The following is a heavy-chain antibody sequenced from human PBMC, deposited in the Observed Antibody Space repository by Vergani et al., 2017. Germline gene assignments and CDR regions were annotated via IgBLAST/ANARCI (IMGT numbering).Heavy chain of an antibody. CDR2: ISGSGGSP. CDR3: AKALFGGVIVNSFDY. CDR1: GFTFSSYA. V-gene: IGHV3-23*01. D-gene: IGHD3-16*02. J-gene: IGHJ4*02. Sequence: EVQLLESGGGLVQPGGSLRLSCAASGFTFSSYAMSWVRQAPGKGLEWVSAISGSGGSPYYADSVKGRFTISRDNSKTTLYLQMNSLRAEDTAVYYCAKALFGGVIVNSFDYWGQGTLVTVSS.